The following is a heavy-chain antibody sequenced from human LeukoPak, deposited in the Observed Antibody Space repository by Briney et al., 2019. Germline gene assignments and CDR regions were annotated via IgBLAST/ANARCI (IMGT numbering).Heavy chain of an antibody. CDR1: GYSISSGYH. J-gene: IGHJ5*02. CDR3: ARVGILRFPSNWFDP. D-gene: IGHD3-3*01. Sequence: SETLSLTCAVSGYSISSGYHWSWIRQPPGKGLEWIGYIYYSGSTRYNPSLKSRVTISVDTSKNQFSLKLSSVTAADTAVYYCARVGILRFPSNWFDPWGQGTLVTVSS. V-gene: IGHV4-61*01. CDR2: IYYSGST.